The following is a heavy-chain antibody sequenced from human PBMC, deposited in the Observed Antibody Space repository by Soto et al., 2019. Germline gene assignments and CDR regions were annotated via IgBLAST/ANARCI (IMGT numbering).Heavy chain of an antibody. V-gene: IGHV1-69*01. Sequence: QVQLVQSGAEVKKPGSSVKVCCEASGGTFSSYAISWVRQAPGEGLEWMGGIIPIFGTANYAQKFQGRVTITADESTSTAYMELSSLRSEDTAVYYCARGIRRRGSYFPFDYWGQGTLVTVSS. D-gene: IGHD1-26*01. CDR1: GGTFSSYA. CDR3: ARGIRRRGSYFPFDY. J-gene: IGHJ4*02. CDR2: IIPIFGTA.